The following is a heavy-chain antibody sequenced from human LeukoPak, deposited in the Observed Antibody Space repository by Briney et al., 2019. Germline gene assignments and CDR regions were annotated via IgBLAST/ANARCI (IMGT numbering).Heavy chain of an antibody. Sequence: GGSLRLSCAASGFTFSSYAMSWVRPAPGKGLEWVSAISGSGGSTYYADSVKGRFTISRDNSKNTLYLQMNSLRAEDTAVYYCAKDRSGYPAADYWGQGTLVTVSS. CDR1: GFTFSSYA. V-gene: IGHV3-23*01. CDR2: ISGSGGST. D-gene: IGHD5-12*01. J-gene: IGHJ4*02. CDR3: AKDRSGYPAADY.